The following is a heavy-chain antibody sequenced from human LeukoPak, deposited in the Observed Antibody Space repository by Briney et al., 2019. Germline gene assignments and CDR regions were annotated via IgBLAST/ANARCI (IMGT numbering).Heavy chain of an antibody. CDR2: ISGSGGST. CDR1: GFTFSSYA. Sequence: GGSLRLSCVASGFTFSSYAMSWVRQAPGKGLEWVSAISGSGGSTYYADSVKGRFTISRDNSKNTLYLQMNSLRAEDTAVYYCAKVSSGYYYEHLDYWGQGTLVTVSS. D-gene: IGHD3-22*01. V-gene: IGHV3-23*01. CDR3: AKVSSGYYYEHLDY. J-gene: IGHJ4*02.